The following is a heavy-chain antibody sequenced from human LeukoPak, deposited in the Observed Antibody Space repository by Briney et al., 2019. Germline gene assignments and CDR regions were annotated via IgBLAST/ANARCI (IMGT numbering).Heavy chain of an antibody. V-gene: IGHV3-20*04. CDR1: GFTFDDYG. J-gene: IGHJ4*02. CDR2: INWNGGST. D-gene: IGHD2-15*01. Sequence: GESLRLSCAASGFTFDDYGMSWVRQAPGKGLEWVSGINWNGGSTGYADSVKGRFTISRDNAKNSLYLQMNSLRAEDTAVYYCAREPLGCSGGSCYPHGYFDYWGQGTLVTVSS. CDR3: AREPLGCSGGSCYPHGYFDY.